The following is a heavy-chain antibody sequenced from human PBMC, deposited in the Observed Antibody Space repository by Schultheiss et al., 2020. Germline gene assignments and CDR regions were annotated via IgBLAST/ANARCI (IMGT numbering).Heavy chain of an antibody. CDR1: GGSISSYY. CDR3: ARAYCSGGSCYPPFDY. Sequence: SETLSLTCTVSGGSISSYYWSWIRQPPGKGLEWIGYIYYSGSTNYNPSLKSRVTISVDTSKNQFSLKLRYVTAADTAVYYCARAYCSGGSCYPPFDYWGQGTLVTVSS. D-gene: IGHD2-15*01. V-gene: IGHV4-59*12. CDR2: IYYSGST. J-gene: IGHJ4*02.